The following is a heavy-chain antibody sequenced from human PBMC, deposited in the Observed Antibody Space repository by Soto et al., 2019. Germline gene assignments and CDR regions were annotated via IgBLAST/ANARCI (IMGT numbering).Heavy chain of an antibody. CDR2: IIPLFGTP. J-gene: IGHJ4*02. CDR1: GGTFSDLA. V-gene: IGHV1-69*01. D-gene: IGHD5-12*01. Sequence: QVHLVQSGAEVKKPGSSVKVSCKTSGGTFSDLAFSWVRQAPRQGLEWVGGIIPLFGTPNYAREFQGRVSISADESSNTVYMELRSVRSEDTAVYYCASERVAEMATGGYFDNWGQGTLVTVSS. CDR3: ASERVAEMATGGYFDN.